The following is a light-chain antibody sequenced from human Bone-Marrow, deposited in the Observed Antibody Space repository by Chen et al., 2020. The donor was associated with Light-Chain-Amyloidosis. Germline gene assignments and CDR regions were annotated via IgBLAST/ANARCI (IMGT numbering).Light chain of an antibody. CDR3: QSADSSGTYEVI. J-gene: IGLJ2*01. CDR1: DLPTKY. Sequence: SYELTQPPSVSVSPGQTARITCSGDDLPTKYAYWYQQKPGQAPVLVIHRDTERPSGISERFSGASSGTTATLTIRGVQAEDEADYHCQSADSSGTYEVIFGGGTNLTVL. CDR2: RDT. V-gene: IGLV3-25*03.